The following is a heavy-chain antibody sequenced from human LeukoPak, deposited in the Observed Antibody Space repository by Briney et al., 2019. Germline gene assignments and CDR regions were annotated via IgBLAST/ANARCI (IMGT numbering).Heavy chain of an antibody. CDR1: GYTFTSYA. D-gene: IGHD1-14*01. V-gene: IGHV1-69*04. J-gene: IGHJ4*02. Sequence: GASVKVSCKASGYTFTSYAISWVRQAPGQGLEWMGRIIPILGIANYAQKFQGRVTITADKSTSTAYMELSSLRSEDTAVYYCASPGIALYYFDYWGQGTLVTVSS. CDR3: ASPGIALYYFDY. CDR2: IIPILGIA.